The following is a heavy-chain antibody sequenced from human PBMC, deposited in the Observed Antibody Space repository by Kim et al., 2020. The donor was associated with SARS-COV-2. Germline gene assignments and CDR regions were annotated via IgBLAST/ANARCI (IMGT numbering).Heavy chain of an antibody. Sequence: GGSLRLSCATSGFSFTTFGMHWVRQAPGKGLEWVAVISHDGTKKHYAESVQGRFTVSRDNSKSTLYLQMNNLRRDDTAFYYCTTDLSTEITGWNYWGQG. V-gene: IGHV3-30*03. D-gene: IGHD6-19*01. J-gene: IGHJ4*02. CDR3: TTDLSTEITGWNY. CDR2: ISHDGTKK. CDR1: GFSFTTFG.